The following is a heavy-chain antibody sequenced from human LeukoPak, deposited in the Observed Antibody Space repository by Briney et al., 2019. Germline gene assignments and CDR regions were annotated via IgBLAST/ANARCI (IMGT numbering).Heavy chain of an antibody. V-gene: IGHV4-59*12. J-gene: IGHJ3*02. CDR2: IFYTGSA. CDR1: GGSISGYY. CDR3: ARGSLTVATAFDI. Sequence: SETLSLTCTVSGGSISGYYWSWIRQPPEKGLEWIGYIFYTGSANYNPSLKSRGTISVDTSKNQFSLKLNSVTAADTAIYYCARGSLTVATAFDIWGQGTMFTVSS. D-gene: IGHD4-17*01.